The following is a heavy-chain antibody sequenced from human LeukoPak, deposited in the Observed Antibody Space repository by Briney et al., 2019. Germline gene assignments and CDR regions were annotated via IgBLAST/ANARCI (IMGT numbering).Heavy chain of an antibody. V-gene: IGHV4-34*01. D-gene: IGHD3-10*01. J-gene: IGHJ5*02. Sequence: SETLSLTCAVYGGSFSGYYWSWIRQPPGKGLEWIGEINHSGSTNYNPSLKSRVTMSVDTSKNQFSLKLSSVTAADTAVYYCARVSDGSGSYQTPYNWFDPWGQGTLVTVSS. CDR3: ARVSDGSGSYQTPYNWFDP. CDR1: GGSFSGYY. CDR2: INHSGST.